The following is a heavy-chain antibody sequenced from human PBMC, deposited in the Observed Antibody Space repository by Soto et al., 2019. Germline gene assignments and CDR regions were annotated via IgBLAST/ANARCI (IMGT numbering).Heavy chain of an antibody. CDR1: GFTFSDYY. D-gene: IGHD3-9*01. J-gene: IGHJ4*02. Sequence: QVQLVESGGGLVKPGGSLRLSCAASGFTFSDYYMSWIRQAPGKGLEWVSYISSSGSTIYYAESVKGRFTVSRDNARNSQYLQMNSLRDEDTAVYYCAREDILGVRSFDYWGQGTLVTVSS. V-gene: IGHV3-11*04. CDR3: AREDILGVRSFDY. CDR2: ISSSGSTI.